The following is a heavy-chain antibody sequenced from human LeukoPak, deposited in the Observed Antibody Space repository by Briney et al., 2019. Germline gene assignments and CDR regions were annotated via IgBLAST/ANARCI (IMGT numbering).Heavy chain of an antibody. V-gene: IGHV3-21*01. D-gene: IGHD4-23*01. J-gene: IGHJ6*03. CDR2: ISSSSSYI. CDR1: GFTFSSYS. CDR3: AREFDYGGKDCYYYMDV. Sequence: GGSLRLSCAASGFTFSSYSMNWVRQAPGKGLEWVSSISSSSSYINYADSVKGRFTISRDNAKNSPYLQMNSLRAEDTAVYYCAREFDYGGKDCYYYMDVWGKRATVTVSS.